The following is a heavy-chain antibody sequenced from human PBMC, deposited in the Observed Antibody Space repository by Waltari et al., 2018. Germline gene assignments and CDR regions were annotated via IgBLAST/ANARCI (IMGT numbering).Heavy chain of an antibody. J-gene: IGHJ4*02. D-gene: IGHD6-13*01. V-gene: IGHV4-39*07. CDR1: GGSISSSSYY. Sequence: QLQLQESGPGLVKPSGTLSLTCTVSGGSISSSSYYWGRIRQPPGKGLEWIGSIYYSGSTYYNPSLKSRVTISVDTSKNQFSLKLSSVTAADTAVYYCARDPTAAVFDYWGQGTLVTVSS. CDR3: ARDPTAAVFDY. CDR2: IYYSGST.